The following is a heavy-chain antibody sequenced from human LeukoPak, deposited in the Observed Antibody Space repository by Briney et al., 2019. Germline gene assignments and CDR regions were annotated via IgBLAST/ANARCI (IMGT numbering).Heavy chain of an antibody. D-gene: IGHD2-15*01. CDR2: ITPFNGNT. V-gene: IGHV1-45*02. CDR1: GYTFTYRY. J-gene: IGHJ5*02. CDR3: ARGLGYCSGGSCYPDLNWFDP. Sequence: GASVKVSCKASGYTFTYRYLHWVRQAPGQALEWMGWITPFNGNTNYAQKFQDRVTITRDRSMSTAYMELSSLRSEDTAMYYCARGLGYCSGGSCYPDLNWFDPWGQGTLVTVSS.